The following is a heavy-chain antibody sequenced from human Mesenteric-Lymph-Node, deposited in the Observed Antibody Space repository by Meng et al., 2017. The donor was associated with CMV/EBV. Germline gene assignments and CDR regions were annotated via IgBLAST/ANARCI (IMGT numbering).Heavy chain of an antibody. D-gene: IGHD3-16*01. CDR3: ARDWAPYYYYGMDV. CDR2: ISGSGGST. V-gene: IGHV3-23*01. CDR1: GFTFSSYA. J-gene: IGHJ6*02. Sequence: GESLKISCAASGFTFSSYAMSWVRQAPGKGLEWVSAISGSGGSTYYADSVKGRFTISRDNSKNTLYLQMNSLRAEDTAVYYCARDWAPYYYYGMDVWGQGTTVTVSS.